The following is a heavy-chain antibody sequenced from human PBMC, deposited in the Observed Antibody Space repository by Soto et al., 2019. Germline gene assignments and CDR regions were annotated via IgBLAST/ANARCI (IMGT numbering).Heavy chain of an antibody. J-gene: IGHJ4*02. Sequence: GESLKISCAASGFTFSSYAMSWVRQAPGKGLEWVSAISGSGGSTYYADSVKGRFTISRDNSENTLYLQMNSLRAEDTAVYYCAKTPSTGLRYFDWLGTGYFDYWGQGTLVTVSS. D-gene: IGHD3-9*01. CDR3: AKTPSTGLRYFDWLGTGYFDY. CDR1: GFTFSSYA. CDR2: ISGSGGST. V-gene: IGHV3-23*01.